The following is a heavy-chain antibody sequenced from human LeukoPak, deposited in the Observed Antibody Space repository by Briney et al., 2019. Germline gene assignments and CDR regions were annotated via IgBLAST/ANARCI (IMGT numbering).Heavy chain of an antibody. J-gene: IGHJ4*02. CDR3: AREHTPYGSGCTAAY. D-gene: IGHD6-19*01. Sequence: QPGGSLRLSCAASGFTFSSYEMNWVRQAPGEGLEWVSHVSPSSTTIYYADSVKGRFTISRDNAKNSLYLQMNSLRAEDTAVYYCAREHTPYGSGCTAAYWGQGTLVTVSS. CDR1: GFTFSSYE. V-gene: IGHV3-48*03. CDR2: VSPSSTTI.